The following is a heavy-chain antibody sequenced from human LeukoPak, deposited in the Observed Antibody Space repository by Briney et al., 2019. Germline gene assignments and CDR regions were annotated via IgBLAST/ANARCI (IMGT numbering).Heavy chain of an antibody. Sequence: GGSLRLSCAASGFIFSSYSMHWVRQAPGKGLEWVSYISADSKTIYYADSVKGRFSSSRDNAKKSLYLQMNSQRAEDTAVYYCATSGAEADNTGWMSHWGQGTLVTVSS. CDR3: ATSGAEADNTGWMSH. J-gene: IGHJ4*02. D-gene: IGHD3-22*01. CDR1: GFIFSSYS. CDR2: ISADSKTI. V-gene: IGHV3-48*04.